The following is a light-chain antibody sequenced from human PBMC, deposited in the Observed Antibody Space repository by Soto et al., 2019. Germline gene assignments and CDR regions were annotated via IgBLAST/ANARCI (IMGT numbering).Light chain of an antibody. CDR1: SGSIDSNY. J-gene: IGLJ1*01. V-gene: IGLV6-57*04. CDR3: QSSDSSTYV. Sequence: NFMLTQPHSVSESPGKTVTISCTRSSGSIDSNYVQWYQQRPGSGPTTVIYEKNQRPSGVPDRFSGSIDSSSNSASLTISWLHTEDEADYYCQSSDSSTYVFGSGTKLTVL. CDR2: EKN.